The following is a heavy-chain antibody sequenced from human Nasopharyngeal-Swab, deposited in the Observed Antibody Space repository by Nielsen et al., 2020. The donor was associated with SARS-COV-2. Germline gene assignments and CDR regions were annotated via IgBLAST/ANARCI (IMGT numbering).Heavy chain of an antibody. V-gene: IGHV3-9*01. CDR2: MSWNSGSI. J-gene: IGHJ6*02. CDR1: GFTFDDYA. D-gene: IGHD5-18*01. CDR3: ASLNTAMVSGMDV. Sequence: GGSLRLSCAASGFTFDDYAMYWVRQAQGKGMEWVSGMSWNSGSIGYADSVKGRFTISRYNAKNSLYLQMNSLRAEDTALYYFASLNTAMVSGMDVWGQGTTVTVSS.